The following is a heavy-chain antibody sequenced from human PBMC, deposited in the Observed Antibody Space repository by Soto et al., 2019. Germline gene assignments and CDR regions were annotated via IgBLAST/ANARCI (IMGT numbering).Heavy chain of an antibody. CDR2: ISYDGSNK. V-gene: IGHV3-30*18. Sequence: QVQLVESGGGVVQPGRSLRLSCAAYGFTFSSYGMHWVRQAPGKGLEWVAVISYDGSNKYYADSVKGRFTISRDNSKNTLYLQMNSLRAEDTAVYYCAKDSGSYGKGYFDYWGQGTLVTVSS. CDR1: GFTFSSYG. D-gene: IGHD1-26*01. CDR3: AKDSGSYGKGYFDY. J-gene: IGHJ4*02.